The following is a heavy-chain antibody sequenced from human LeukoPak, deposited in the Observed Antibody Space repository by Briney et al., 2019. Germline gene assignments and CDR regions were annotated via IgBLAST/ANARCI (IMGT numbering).Heavy chain of an antibody. CDR2: INPSGGST. J-gene: IGHJ5*02. CDR1: GYTFTSYY. V-gene: IGHV1-46*01. D-gene: IGHD3-10*01. Sequence: GASVKVSCKASGYTFTSYYMHWVRQAPGQGLEWMGIINPSGGSTSYAQKFQGRVTMTRDMSTSTVYMELSSLRSEDTAVYYCARDQVLLWFGERYNWFDPWGQGTLVTVSS. CDR3: ARDQVLLWFGERYNWFDP.